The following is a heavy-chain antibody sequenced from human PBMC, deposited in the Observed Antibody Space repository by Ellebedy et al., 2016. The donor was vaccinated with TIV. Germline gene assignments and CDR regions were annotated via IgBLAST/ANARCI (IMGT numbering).Heavy chain of an antibody. CDR2: ITESGDSA. D-gene: IGHD1-14*01. Sequence: GESLKISCAASGFAYSSYAMSWVRQAPGQGLEWVSSITESGDSAYHADSVRGRFTVSRDNSKNTLFLQMNRLRVEDTAIYYCARYYRYYFDYWGQGTLVTVSS. J-gene: IGHJ4*02. CDR3: ARYYRYYFDY. V-gene: IGHV3-23*01. CDR1: GFAYSSYA.